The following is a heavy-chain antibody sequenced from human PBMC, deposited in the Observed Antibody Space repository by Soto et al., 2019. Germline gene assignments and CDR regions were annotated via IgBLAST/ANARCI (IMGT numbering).Heavy chain of an antibody. Sequence: QSQTLSLTCAISGDSVSSNSAAWNWIRQSPSRGLEWLGRTYYRSKWYNDYAVSVKSRITINPDTSKNQFSLQLNSVTPGDTAVYYCARDRGIVATITHHYYYYYGMDVWGQGTTVTVSS. CDR1: GDSVSSNSAA. CDR2: TYYRSKWYN. J-gene: IGHJ6*02. CDR3: ARDRGIVATITHHYYYYYGMDV. V-gene: IGHV6-1*01. D-gene: IGHD5-12*01.